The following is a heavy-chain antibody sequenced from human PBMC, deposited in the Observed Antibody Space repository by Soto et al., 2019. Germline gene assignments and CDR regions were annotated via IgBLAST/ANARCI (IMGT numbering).Heavy chain of an antibody. V-gene: IGHV1-69*06. CDR1: GGTFSSYA. D-gene: IGHD1-7*01. Sequence: ASVKVSCKASGGTFSSYAISWVRQAPGQGLEWMGGIIPIFGTANYNPSLKSRVTISVDKSKNHFSLRLSSVTAADTAVYYCASGNHGMTGTTDYWGQGTLVTVSS. CDR2: IIPIFGTA. CDR3: ASGNHGMTGTTDY. J-gene: IGHJ4*02.